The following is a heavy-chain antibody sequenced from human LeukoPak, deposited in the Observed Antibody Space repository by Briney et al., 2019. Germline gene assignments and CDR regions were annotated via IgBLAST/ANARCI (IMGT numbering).Heavy chain of an antibody. J-gene: IGHJ6*03. CDR1: GYTFPNYW. V-gene: IGHV5-51*01. D-gene: IGHD3-10*01. Sequence: GASLMISCNGSGYTFPNYWIGWVRHLPGKGLQWMGIIYPDDSDTRYSPSFQGQVTISADTSISTAYLQWSSLKASDTAMYYCARHLSYDNSGYMDVWGKGTTVTVSS. CDR3: ARHLSYDNSGYMDV. CDR2: IYPDDSDT.